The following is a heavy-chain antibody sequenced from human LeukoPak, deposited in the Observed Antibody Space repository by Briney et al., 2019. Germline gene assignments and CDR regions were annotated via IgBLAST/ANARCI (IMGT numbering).Heavy chain of an antibody. CDR2: ISSISSYI. CDR3: ARLETTYDFWSGYYPDY. V-gene: IGHV3-21*01. D-gene: IGHD3-3*01. Sequence: WGSLRLSCAASGFPFSSYSMNWVRQAPGKGLEWVSSISSISSYIYYADSVNGRFTISRDNANNSLYLQMNSLRAEDTAVYYCARLETTYDFWSGYYPDYWGQGTLVTVSS. CDR1: GFPFSSYS. J-gene: IGHJ4*02.